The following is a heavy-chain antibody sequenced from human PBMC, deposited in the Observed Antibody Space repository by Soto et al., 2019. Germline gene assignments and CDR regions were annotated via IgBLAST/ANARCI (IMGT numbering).Heavy chain of an antibody. CDR1: GGSISSSSYY. CDR2: IYYSGRT. D-gene: IGHD3-22*01. J-gene: IGHJ4*02. V-gene: IGHV4-39*01. CDR3: ARLDGWCSGNNCPVSDY. Sequence: PSETLSLTCTVSGGSISSSSYYWGWIRQPPGKGLDWIGSIYYSGRTYYNPSLKSRVTISVDTSKNQFSLKLSSVTAADTAVYYCARLDGWCSGNNCPVSDYWGQGTLVTVSS.